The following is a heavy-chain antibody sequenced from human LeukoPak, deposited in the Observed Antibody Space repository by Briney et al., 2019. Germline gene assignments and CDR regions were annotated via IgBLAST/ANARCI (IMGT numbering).Heavy chain of an antibody. J-gene: IGHJ4*02. V-gene: IGHV1-2*02. CDR2: INPNSGGS. D-gene: IGHD5-24*01. Sequence: GASVKVSCTASGYTFTSYYIHWVRQAPGQGLEWMGWINPNSGGSKDAEEFQDRVTMTRDTSISTAYMELSSLKSDDTAVYYCARRGDGYKYDYWGQGTLVTVSS. CDR3: ARRGDGYKYDY. CDR1: GYTFTSYY.